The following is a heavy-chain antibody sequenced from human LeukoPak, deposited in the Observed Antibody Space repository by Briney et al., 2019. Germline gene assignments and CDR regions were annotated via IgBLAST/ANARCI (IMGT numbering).Heavy chain of an antibody. CDR3: ATPLDYYDSSGYHQGGD. CDR1: GFTFSSHW. J-gene: IGHJ4*02. V-gene: IGHV3-7*03. Sequence: GWSLRLSCAASGFTFSSHWMTWVRQAPGKGLEWVANIKEDGSKKNYVDSVKGRFTISRDNAKNSLYLQMNSLRAEDTAVYHCATPLDYYDSSGYHQGGDWGQGTLVTVSS. CDR2: IKEDGSKK. D-gene: IGHD3-22*01.